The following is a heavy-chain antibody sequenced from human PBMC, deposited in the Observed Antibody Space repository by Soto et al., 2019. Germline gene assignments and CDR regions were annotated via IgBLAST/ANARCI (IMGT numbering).Heavy chain of an antibody. Sequence: GGSLRLSCAASGFTFSSYSMNWVRQAPGKGLEWVSSISSSSSYIYYADSVKGRFTISRDNAKNSLYLQMNSLRAEDTAVYYCARDYYSAPRTYYYYYYMDVWCKGTTVTVSS. CDR1: GFTFSSYS. J-gene: IGHJ6*03. CDR2: ISSSSSYI. CDR3: ARDYYSAPRTYYYYYYMDV. D-gene: IGHD3-10*01. V-gene: IGHV3-21*01.